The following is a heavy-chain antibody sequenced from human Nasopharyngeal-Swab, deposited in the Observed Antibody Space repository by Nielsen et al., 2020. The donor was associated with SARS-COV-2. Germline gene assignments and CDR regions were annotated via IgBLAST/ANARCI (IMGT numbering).Heavy chain of an antibody. Sequence: VRQAPGKGLEWVSAISGSGGSTYYADSVKGRFTISRDNAKNTLYLQMNSLRAEDTAVYYCASLGVVTFKPDYWGQGTLVTVSS. CDR3: ASLGVVTFKPDY. CDR2: ISGSGGST. V-gene: IGHV3-23*01. D-gene: IGHD3-22*01. J-gene: IGHJ4*02.